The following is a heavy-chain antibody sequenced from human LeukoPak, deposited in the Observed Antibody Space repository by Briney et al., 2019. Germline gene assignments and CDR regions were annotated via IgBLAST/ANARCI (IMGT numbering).Heavy chain of an antibody. CDR3: ARGSYDILTGYSTLGEY. CDR2: IYYSGST. Sequence: SETLSLTCTVSGGSISGSSYYWGWIRQPPGKGLEWIGSIYYSGSTYYKPSLKSRVTISLDTSKNHFYLKLSSVTAADTAVYYCARGSYDILTGYSTLGEYWGQGTLVTASS. D-gene: IGHD3-9*01. V-gene: IGHV4-39*02. CDR1: GGSISGSSYY. J-gene: IGHJ4*02.